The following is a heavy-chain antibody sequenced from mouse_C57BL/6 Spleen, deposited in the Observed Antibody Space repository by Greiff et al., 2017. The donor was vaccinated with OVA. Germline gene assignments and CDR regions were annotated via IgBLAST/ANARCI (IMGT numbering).Heavy chain of an antibody. D-gene: IGHD1-1*01. J-gene: IGHJ1*03. V-gene: IGHV1-64*01. Sequence: QVQLQQPGAELVKPGASVKLSCKASGYTFTSYWMHWVKQRPGQGLEWIGMIHPNSGSTNYNEKFKSKATLTVAKSSSTAYMQLRSLTSEDSAVYYCARGNGSSSWYFDVWGTGTTVTVSS. CDR1: GYTFTSYW. CDR3: ARGNGSSSWYFDV. CDR2: IHPNSGST.